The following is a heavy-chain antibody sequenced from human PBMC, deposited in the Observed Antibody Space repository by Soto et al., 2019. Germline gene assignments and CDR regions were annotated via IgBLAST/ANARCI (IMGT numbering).Heavy chain of an antibody. J-gene: IGHJ3*02. D-gene: IGHD3-22*01. CDR2: IYSGGST. V-gene: IGHV3-53*04. CDR3: ARATYDSSGYYDAFDI. Sequence: PGGSLRLSCAASGFTVSSNYMSWVRQAPGKGLEWVSVIYSGGSTYYADSVKGRFTISRHNSKNTLYLQMNSLRAEDTAVYYCARATYDSSGYYDAFDIWGQGTMVTVSS. CDR1: GFTVSSNY.